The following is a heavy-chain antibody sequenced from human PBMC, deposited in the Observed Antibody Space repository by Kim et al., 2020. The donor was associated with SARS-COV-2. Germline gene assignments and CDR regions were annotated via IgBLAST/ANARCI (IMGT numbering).Heavy chain of an antibody. CDR2: INNRGSHT. J-gene: IGHJ6*01. CDR3: VKDRSDHYLNDDDYGMD. V-gene: IGHV3-23*01. CDR1: EFSFTTLA. D-gene: IGHD1-1*01. Sequence: AGSLRLSCAASEFSFTTLAMTWVRQAPGKGLAWVSTINNRGSHTYYADSVKGRFTTSRDNSKSTLYLQMNSLRAEDTGVYYCVKDRSDHYLNDDDYGMD.